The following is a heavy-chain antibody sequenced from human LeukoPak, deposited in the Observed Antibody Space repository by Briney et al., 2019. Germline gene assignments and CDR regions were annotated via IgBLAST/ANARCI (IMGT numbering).Heavy chain of an antibody. Sequence: PGRSLRLSCAASEFTFSNYAMHWVRQAPGKGLEWVAFIWYDGSNQYHADSVKGRFTISRDNTKLYLQMNSLRAEDTAVYYCARGNWTTCQRLFDFPLDRRGQRAKVTVLS. CDR1: EFTFSNYA. CDR2: IWYDGSNQ. J-gene: IGHJ6*01. D-gene: IGHD3/OR15-3a*01. CDR3: ARGNWTTCQRLFDFPLDR. V-gene: IGHV3-33*01.